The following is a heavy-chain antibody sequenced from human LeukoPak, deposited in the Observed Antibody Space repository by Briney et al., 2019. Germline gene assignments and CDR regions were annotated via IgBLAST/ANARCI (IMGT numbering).Heavy chain of an antibody. CDR2: ISSSGSTI. V-gene: IGHV3-11*01. CDR3: ARADFWSGYYLT. D-gene: IGHD3-3*01. Sequence: GGSLRLSCAASGFTFSDYYMSWIRQAPGKGLEWVSYISSSGSTIYSADSVKGRFTISRDNAKNSLYPQMNSLRAEDTAVYYCARADFWSGYYLTWGQGTLVTVSS. CDR1: GFTFSDYY. J-gene: IGHJ4*02.